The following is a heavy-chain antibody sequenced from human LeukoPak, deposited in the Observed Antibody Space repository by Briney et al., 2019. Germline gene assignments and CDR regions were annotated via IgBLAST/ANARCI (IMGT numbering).Heavy chain of an antibody. D-gene: IGHD2-15*01. CDR3: ARDLVVVVAASNWFDP. V-gene: IGHV3-11*01. Sequence: GGSLRLSCAASGFTFSDYYMSWIRQAPGKGLEWVSYISSSGSTIYYADSVKGRFTISRDNAKNSLYLQMNSLRAEDTAVYYCARDLVVVVAASNWFDPWGQGTLVTVSS. J-gene: IGHJ5*02. CDR1: GFTFSDYY. CDR2: ISSSGSTI.